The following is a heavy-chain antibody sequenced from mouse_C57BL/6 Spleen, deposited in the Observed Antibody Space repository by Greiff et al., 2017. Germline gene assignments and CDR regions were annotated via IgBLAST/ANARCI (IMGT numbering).Heavy chain of an antibody. CDR1: GYTFTDYE. CDR2: IDPETGGT. CDR3: TRGTYYSNYGGTWFAY. V-gene: IGHV1-15*01. Sequence: VKLMESGAELVRPGASVTLSCKASGYTFTDYEMHWVKQTPVHGLEWIGAIDPETGGTAYNQKFKGKAILTADKSSSTAYMELRSLTSEDSAVYYCTRGTYYSNYGGTWFAYWGQGTLVTVSA. D-gene: IGHD2-5*01. J-gene: IGHJ3*01.